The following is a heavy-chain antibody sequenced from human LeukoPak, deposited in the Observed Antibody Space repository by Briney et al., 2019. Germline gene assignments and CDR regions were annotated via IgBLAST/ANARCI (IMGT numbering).Heavy chain of an antibody. V-gene: IGHV3-11*01. CDR3: ARDRPRHYYDSSGYFDAFDI. D-gene: IGHD3-22*01. Sequence: GGSLRLSCAASGFTFSDYYMSWIRQAPGKGLEWVSYISSSGSTIYYADSVKGRFTISRDNAKNSLYLQMNSLRVEDTAVYYCARDRPRHYYDSSGYFDAFDIWGQGTMVTVSS. J-gene: IGHJ3*02. CDR2: ISSSGSTI. CDR1: GFTFSDYY.